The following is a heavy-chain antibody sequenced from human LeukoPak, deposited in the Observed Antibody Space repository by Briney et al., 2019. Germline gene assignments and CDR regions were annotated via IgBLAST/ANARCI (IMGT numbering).Heavy chain of an antibody. D-gene: IGHD6-13*01. CDR3: ARDARPYSSSWYYFDY. V-gene: IGHV3-30*03. J-gene: IGHJ4*02. Sequence: GGSLRLSCVASGFPFSSYWMTWVRQAPGKGLEWVAVISYDGSNKYYADSVKGRFTISRDNSKNTLYLQMNSLRAEDTAVYYCARDARPYSSSWYYFDYWGQGTLVTVSS. CDR1: GFPFSSYW. CDR2: ISYDGSNK.